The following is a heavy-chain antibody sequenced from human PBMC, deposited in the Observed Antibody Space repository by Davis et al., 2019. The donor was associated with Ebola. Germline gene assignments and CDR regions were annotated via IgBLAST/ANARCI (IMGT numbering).Heavy chain of an antibody. CDR1: GFTFGTYA. D-gene: IGHD5-24*01. J-gene: IGHJ5*02. V-gene: IGHV3-23*01. CDR2: ISDTGGTT. CDR3: AKDESWLQPGFVGS. Sequence: PGGSLRLSCAASGFTFGTYAMKWVRQAPGKGLEWVSDISDTGGTTYYADSVKGRFTISRDNSKKTVSLHMNSLRVEDTAVYFCAKDESWLQPGFVGSWGQGTLVIVSS.